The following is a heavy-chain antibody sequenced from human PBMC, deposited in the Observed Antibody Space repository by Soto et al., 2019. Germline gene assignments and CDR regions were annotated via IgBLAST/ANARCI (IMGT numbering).Heavy chain of an antibody. CDR3: AKDGGWFEYYYGMDV. CDR2: ISGSGGST. CDR1: GFTFSSYA. J-gene: IGHJ6*02. Sequence: WGSLRLSCAASGFTFSSYAMSWFRQAPGKGLEWVSAISGSGGSTYYADSVKGRFTISRDNSKNTLYLQMNSLRAEDTAVYYCAKDGGWFEYYYGMDVWGQGTTVTVSS. V-gene: IGHV3-23*01. D-gene: IGHD3-10*01.